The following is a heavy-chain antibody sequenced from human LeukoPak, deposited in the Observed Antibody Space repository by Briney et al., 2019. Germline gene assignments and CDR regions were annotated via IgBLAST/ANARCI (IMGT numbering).Heavy chain of an antibody. V-gene: IGHV3-7*01. D-gene: IGHD1-7*01. J-gene: IGHJ4*02. Sequence: GGSLRLSCTTSGFTLSHYWMNWVRQAPGKGLEWVANIWEDGSQKYYVDSVKGRFTISRDNAKNSLYLQMNGLRAEDTAVYYCARGTSTSKIDYWGQGTLVTVSS. CDR2: IWEDGSQK. CDR3: ARGTSTSKIDY. CDR1: GFTLSHYW.